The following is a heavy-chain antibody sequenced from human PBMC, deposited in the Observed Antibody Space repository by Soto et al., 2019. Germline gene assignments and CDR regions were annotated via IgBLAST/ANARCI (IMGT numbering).Heavy chain of an antibody. CDR2: FIPVLGTA. J-gene: IGHJ4*02. D-gene: IGHD3-3*01. V-gene: IGHV1-69*06. CDR1: RGNFNSHA. Sequence: QVQLVQSGAEVKKPGSSVKVSCKASRGNFNSHAINWVRQAPGQGLEWMGGFIPVLGTANYAQKFQGRVTITADRSKTTAYMELTSLISEDTAVYYCARGAFGGGYYANFDHWGQGTLVTVSS. CDR3: ARGAFGGGYYANFDH.